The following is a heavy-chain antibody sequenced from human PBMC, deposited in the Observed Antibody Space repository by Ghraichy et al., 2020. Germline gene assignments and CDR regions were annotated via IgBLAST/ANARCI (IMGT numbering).Heavy chain of an antibody. Sequence: GGSLRLSCVASGFTFSDYDMSWIRQAPGKGLEWVSYINTDRSQTNYADSVKGRFTISRDNAKNSLYLQMNSLRAEDTAVYYCVRAGLNDGYRAHVWGHETLLTISS. CDR3: VRAGLNDGYRAHV. CDR1: GFTFSDYD. CDR2: INTDRSQT. D-gene: IGHD5-18*01. V-gene: IGHV3-11*06. J-gene: IGHJ4*01.